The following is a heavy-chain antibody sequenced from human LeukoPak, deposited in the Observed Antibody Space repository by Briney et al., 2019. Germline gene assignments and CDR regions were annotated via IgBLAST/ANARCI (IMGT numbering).Heavy chain of an antibody. Sequence: PGRSLRLSCAASGFTFSTYSMHWVRQAPGKGLEWVAVISYDGSNKYYADSVKGRFTISRDNAKNSLYLQMNSLRAEDTAVYYCARDAYDSSGYYPYYFDYWGQGTLVTVSS. D-gene: IGHD3-22*01. CDR1: GFTFSTYS. CDR3: ARDAYDSSGYYPYYFDY. V-gene: IGHV3-30-3*01. J-gene: IGHJ4*02. CDR2: ISYDGSNK.